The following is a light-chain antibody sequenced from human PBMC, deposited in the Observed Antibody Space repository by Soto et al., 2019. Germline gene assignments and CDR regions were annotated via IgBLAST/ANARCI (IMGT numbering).Light chain of an antibody. CDR3: QQRSNWPLFT. V-gene: IGKV3-11*01. CDR2: DAS. J-gene: IGKJ3*01. CDR1: QSVSSY. Sequence: EIVLTQSPATLSLSPGERATLSCRASQSVSSYLAWYQQKPGQAPRLLIYDASNRATGIPARFSGRGSGTDFTLTISSLEPEDFAVYYCQQRSNWPLFTFGPGTKVYIK.